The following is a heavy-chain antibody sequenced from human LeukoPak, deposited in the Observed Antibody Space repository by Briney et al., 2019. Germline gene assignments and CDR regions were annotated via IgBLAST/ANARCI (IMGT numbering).Heavy chain of an antibody. CDR1: GFTFSSYA. CDR3: ARDTREARITMVRGLSWFDP. CDR2: ISGSGGST. D-gene: IGHD3-10*01. V-gene: IGHV3-23*01. J-gene: IGHJ5*02. Sequence: PGGSLRLSCAASGFTFSSYAMSWVRQAPGKGLEWVSAISGSGGSTYYADSVKGRFTISRDNSKNTLYLQMNSLRAEDTAVYYCARDTREARITMVRGLSWFDPWGQGTLVTVSS.